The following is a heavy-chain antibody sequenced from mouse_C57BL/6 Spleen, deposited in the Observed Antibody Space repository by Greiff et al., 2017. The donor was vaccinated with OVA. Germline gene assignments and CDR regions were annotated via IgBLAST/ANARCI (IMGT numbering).Heavy chain of an antibody. CDR2: ISDGGSYT. CDR1: GFTFSSYA. V-gene: IGHV5-4*01. J-gene: IGHJ2*01. D-gene: IGHD4-1*01. CDR3: ARERTGTPFEY. Sequence: EVMLVESGGGLVKPGGSLKLSCAASGFTFSSYAMSWVRQTPEKRLEWVATISDGGSYTYYPDNVKGRFTISRDNAKNNLYLQMSHLKSEDTAMYYCARERTGTPFEYWGKGTTLTVSS.